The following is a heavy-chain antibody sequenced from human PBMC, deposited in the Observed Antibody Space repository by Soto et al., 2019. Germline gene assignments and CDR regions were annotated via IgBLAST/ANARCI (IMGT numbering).Heavy chain of an antibody. V-gene: IGHV1-18*01. CDR2: ISCYNGKT. J-gene: IGHJ6*02. D-gene: IGHD3-3*01. Sequence: QVQVVQSGDEVKETGASVRVSCKTSGYSFTAYGISWVRQAPGQGLEWMGWISCYNGKTKYAQKVQGKVTMTTDTSTGKAYMEVRSLRSDDTAIYYCARDAPPPELRFLEWHNYDYNGMDVWGQGTTVTVSS. CDR3: ARDAPPPELRFLEWHNYDYNGMDV. CDR1: GYSFTAYG.